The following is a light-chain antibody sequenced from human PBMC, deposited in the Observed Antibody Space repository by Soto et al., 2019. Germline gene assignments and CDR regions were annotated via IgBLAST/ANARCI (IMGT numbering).Light chain of an antibody. V-gene: IGLV1-40*01. Sequence: QSVLTQPPLVSGAPGQRVTISCTGSSSNIGTPYDVHWYQQLPGTAPKLLIYGNSNRPSGVPDRFSGSKSGTSASLAITGLQAEDEADYYCQSYDSSLSGYVIFGGGTKLTVL. CDR1: SSNIGTPYD. J-gene: IGLJ2*01. CDR2: GNS. CDR3: QSYDSSLSGYVI.